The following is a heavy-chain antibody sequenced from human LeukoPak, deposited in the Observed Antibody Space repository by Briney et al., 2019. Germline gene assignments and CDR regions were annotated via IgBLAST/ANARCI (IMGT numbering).Heavy chain of an antibody. CDR1: GFTLSGHS. D-gene: IGHD2-15*01. J-gene: IGHJ4*02. V-gene: IGHV3-23*01. CDR3: ANPTRGYCFDY. Sequence: PGGSLRLSCAATGFTLSGHSMNWVRQAPGKGLDWVSAISGSGGSTYYADSVKGRFTISRDNSKNTLYLQMNSLRAEDTAVYYCANPTRGYCFDYWGQGTLVTVSS. CDR2: ISGSGGST.